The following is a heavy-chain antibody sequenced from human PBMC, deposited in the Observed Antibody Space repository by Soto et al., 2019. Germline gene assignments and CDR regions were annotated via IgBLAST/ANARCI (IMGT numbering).Heavy chain of an antibody. V-gene: IGHV1-69*01. J-gene: IGHJ3*02. D-gene: IGHD6-25*01. CDR1: GGTFSSYA. CDR2: IIPIFGTA. Sequence: QVQLVQSGAEVKKPGSSVKVSCKASGGTFSSYAISWVRQAPGQGLEWMGGIIPIFGTANYAQKFQGRVTITADASTSTAYMELSSLRSEDTAVYYCASRMHSGAPDAFDIWGQGTMVTVSS. CDR3: ASRMHSGAPDAFDI.